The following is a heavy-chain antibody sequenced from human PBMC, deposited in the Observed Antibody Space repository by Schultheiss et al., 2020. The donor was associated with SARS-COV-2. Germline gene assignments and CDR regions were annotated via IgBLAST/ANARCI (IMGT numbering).Heavy chain of an antibody. J-gene: IGHJ6*02. Sequence: SQTLSLTCTVSGGSISSYYWSWIRQPPGKGLEWIGYIYYSGSTYYNPSLKSRVTISVDTSKNQFSLKLSSVTAADTAVYYCARDFRGGYCSSTSCPGGMDVWGQGTTVTVSS. CDR2: IYYSGST. V-gene: IGHV4-59*12. CDR3: ARDFRGGYCSSTSCPGGMDV. D-gene: IGHD2-2*01. CDR1: GGSISSYY.